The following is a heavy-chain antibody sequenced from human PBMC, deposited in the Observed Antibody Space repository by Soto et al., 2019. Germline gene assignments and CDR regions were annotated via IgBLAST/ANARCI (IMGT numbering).Heavy chain of an antibody. CDR2: ISGSAGST. V-gene: IGHV3-23*01. Sequence: EVQLLESGGGLVQPGGSLRLSCAASGFTFSSYAMSWVRQAPGKGLEWVSAISGSAGSTYYAESVKGRFTISRDNSKNTLYLQMNSLRAEDTAVYYCANLEGITMVRGYWGQGTLVTVS. D-gene: IGHD3-10*01. J-gene: IGHJ4*02. CDR3: ANLEGITMVRGY. CDR1: GFTFSSYA.